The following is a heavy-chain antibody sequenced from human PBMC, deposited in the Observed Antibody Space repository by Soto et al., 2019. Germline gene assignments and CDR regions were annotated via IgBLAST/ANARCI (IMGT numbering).Heavy chain of an antibody. Sequence: SETLSLTCTVSGVSISSGGYYRNWIRQHPGKGLEWIGYIYYSGSTNYNPSLKSRVTISVDKSKNQFSLKLSSVTAADTAVYYCARDDYSNSYYYYGMDVWGQGTTVTVSS. CDR2: IYYSGST. CDR1: GVSISSGGYY. CDR3: ARDDYSNSYYYYGMDV. V-gene: IGHV4-31*03. J-gene: IGHJ6*02. D-gene: IGHD4-4*01.